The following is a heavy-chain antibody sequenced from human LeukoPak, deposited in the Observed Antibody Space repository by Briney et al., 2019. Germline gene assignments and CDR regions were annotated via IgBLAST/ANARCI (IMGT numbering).Heavy chain of an antibody. CDR3: ARVRGRDGYNKPFDY. J-gene: IGHJ4*02. Sequence: PSETLSLTCTVSGGSISSYYWSWIRQPPGKGLEWIGEINHSGSTNYNPSLKSRVTISVDTSKNQFPLKLSSVTAADTAVYYCARVRGRDGYNKPFDYWGQGTLVTVPS. V-gene: IGHV4-34*01. D-gene: IGHD5-24*01. CDR2: INHSGST. CDR1: GGSISSYY.